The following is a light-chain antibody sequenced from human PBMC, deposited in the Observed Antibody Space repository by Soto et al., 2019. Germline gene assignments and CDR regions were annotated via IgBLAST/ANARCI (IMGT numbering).Light chain of an antibody. Sequence: QSVLTQPASVSGSPGQSITISCTGTSSDIGGYNYVSWYQQHPGKAPKLIIYDVSNRPSGVSNRFSGSKSGNTASLTISGLQAEDEADYFCSSYTTYHALFGGGTKLTVL. J-gene: IGLJ3*02. CDR1: SSDIGGYNY. CDR3: SSYTTYHAL. V-gene: IGLV2-14*03. CDR2: DVS.